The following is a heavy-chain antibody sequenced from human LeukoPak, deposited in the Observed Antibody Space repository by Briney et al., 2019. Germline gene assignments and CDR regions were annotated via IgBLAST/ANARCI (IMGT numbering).Heavy chain of an antibody. CDR2: IIPILGIA. J-gene: IGHJ4*02. D-gene: IGHD4-23*01. V-gene: IGHV1-69*04. CDR3: ASTPRRSVVTGVEYFDY. Sequence: ASVKVSCKASGGTFSSYAISWVRQAPGQGLEWMGRIIPILGIANYAQKFQGRVTITTDESTSTAYMELSSLRSEDTAVYYCASTPRRSVVTGVEYFDYWGQGTLVTVSS. CDR1: GGTFSSYA.